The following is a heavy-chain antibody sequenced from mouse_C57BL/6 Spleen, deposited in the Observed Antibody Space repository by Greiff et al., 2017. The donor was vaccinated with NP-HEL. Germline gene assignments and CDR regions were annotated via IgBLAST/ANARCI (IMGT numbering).Heavy chain of an antibody. CDR3: ARGSGRGYYFDY. V-gene: IGHV1-64*01. CDR1: GYTFTSYW. J-gene: IGHJ2*01. D-gene: IGHD1-3*01. CDR2: IHPNSGST. Sequence: VQLQQPGAELVKPGASVKLSCKASGYTFTSYWMHWVKQRPGQGLEWIGMIHPNSGSTNYNEKFKSKATLTVDKSSSTAYMQLSSLTSEDSAVYYCARGSGRGYYFDYWGQGTTLTVSS.